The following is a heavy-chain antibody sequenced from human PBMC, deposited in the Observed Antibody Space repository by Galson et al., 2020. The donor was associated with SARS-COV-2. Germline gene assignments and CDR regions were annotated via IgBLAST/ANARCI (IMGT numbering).Heavy chain of an antibody. CDR2: IYASGST. CDR1: GYYISSGYY. Sequence: SATLSLTCVVSGYYISSGYYWGWVRQPPGKGPEWIGSIYASGSTSYNPSLKSRVTISIDASKNQFSLNLSSVTAADTAISYCARLEWMATLDYWGQGTLVSVSS. CDR3: ARLEWMATLDY. V-gene: IGHV4-38-2*01. D-gene: IGHD5-12*01. J-gene: IGHJ4*02.